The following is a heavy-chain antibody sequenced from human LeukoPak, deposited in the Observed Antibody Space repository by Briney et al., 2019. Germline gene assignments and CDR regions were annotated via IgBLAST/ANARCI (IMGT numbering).Heavy chain of an antibody. D-gene: IGHD6-13*01. CDR3: AVGAAGLDY. CDR2: IKQDGSEK. CDR1: GFTFRSYY. V-gene: IGHV3-7*01. J-gene: IGHJ4*02. Sequence: GGSLRLSCAASGFTFRSYYMSWVRQAPGKGLEWVANIKQDGSEKHYVDSVKGRFTISRDNAKNTLYLQMNSLRAEDTAVYYCAVGAAGLDYWGQGTQVTVSS.